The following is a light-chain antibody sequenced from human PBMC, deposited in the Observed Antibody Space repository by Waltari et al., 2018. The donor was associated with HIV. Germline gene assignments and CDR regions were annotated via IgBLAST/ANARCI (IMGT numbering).Light chain of an antibody. J-gene: IGLJ3*02. V-gene: IGLV1-51*01. CDR2: EKK. Sequence: QSVLTQPPSVSAAPGQRVTISCSGSSSNIGNNYVSWYQHLPGAAPKPLIYEKKKRPTGIPYRFPCLKAGTASTLVNTGLQTGDEADYYCGTWDSSLSAVFGGGTKLTVL. CDR3: GTWDSSLSAV. CDR1: SSNIGNNY.